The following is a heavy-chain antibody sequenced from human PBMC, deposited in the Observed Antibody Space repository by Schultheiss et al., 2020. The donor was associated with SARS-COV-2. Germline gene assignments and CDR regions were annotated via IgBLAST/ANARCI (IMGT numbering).Heavy chain of an antibody. J-gene: IGHJ6*02. D-gene: IGHD6-6*01. CDR3: ASAQLVGYGMDV. Sequence: SETLSLTCAVNGGSFTGYYWSWIRQPQGKGPEWIGEINHSGTTNYNPSLKSRVTISVDTSKNQFSLKLSSVTAADTAVYYCASAQLVGYGMDVWGQGTTVTVSS. V-gene: IGHV4-34*01. CDR2: INHSGTT. CDR1: GGSFTGYY.